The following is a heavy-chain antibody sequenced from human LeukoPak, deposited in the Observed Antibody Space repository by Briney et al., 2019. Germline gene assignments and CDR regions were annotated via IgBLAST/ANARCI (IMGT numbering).Heavy chain of an antibody. CDR3: ASYSGGFYYLDY. V-gene: IGHV1-24*01. J-gene: IGHJ4*02. CDR1: GYTLTELS. CDR2: FDPEDGET. D-gene: IGHD2/OR15-2a*01. Sequence: GASVKVSCKVSGYTLTELSMHWVRQAPGKGLEWMGGFDPEDGETIYAQKFQGRVTMTEDTSTDTAYMELSSLRSEDTAVYYCASYSGGFYYLDYWGQGTLVTVSS.